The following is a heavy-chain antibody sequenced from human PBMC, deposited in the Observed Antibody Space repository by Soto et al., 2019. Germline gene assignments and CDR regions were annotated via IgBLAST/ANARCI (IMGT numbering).Heavy chain of an antibody. J-gene: IGHJ6*02. CDR1: GFSLSTSGVG. Sequence: QITLKESGPTLVKPTQTLTLTCTFTGFSLSTSGVGVGWIRQPPGKALEWLAVINWDDGKFYSPSLKNRLTTTNATPKNHVVQTMTNIDHADTATYYCAHNRVRYGLGDWGQGTTVTVS. V-gene: IGHV2-5*02. CDR3: AHNRVRYGLGD. CDR2: INWDDGK.